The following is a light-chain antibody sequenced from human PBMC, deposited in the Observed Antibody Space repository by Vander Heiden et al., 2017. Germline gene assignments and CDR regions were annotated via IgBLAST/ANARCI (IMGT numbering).Light chain of an antibody. CDR3: AAWDDSLGGVV. CDR1: SSNIGSNY. CDR2: RDN. J-gene: IGLJ2*01. V-gene: IGLV1-47*01. Sequence: SVLTPPLSASGTPGQSVTISCSRSSSNIGSNYVYWYQQHPGTAPELLIYRDNQRPSGVPDRFSGSKSGTSASLAISGLRSGDEADYYCAAWDDSLGGVVFGGGTKLTVL.